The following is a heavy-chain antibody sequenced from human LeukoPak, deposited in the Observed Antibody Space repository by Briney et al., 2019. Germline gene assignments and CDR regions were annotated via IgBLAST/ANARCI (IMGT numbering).Heavy chain of an antibody. D-gene: IGHD3-16*02. CDR1: GGSISSGDYY. CDR3: ARERPSYDYVWGSYRSTRLDY. V-gene: IGHV4-61*08. J-gene: IGHJ4*02. CDR2: IYYSGST. Sequence: SETLSLTCTVSGGSISSGDYYWSWIRQPPGKGLEWIGYIYYSGSTNYNPSLKSRVTISVDTSKNLFSLKLSSVTAADTAVYYCARERPSYDYVWGSYRSTRLDYWGQGTLVTVSS.